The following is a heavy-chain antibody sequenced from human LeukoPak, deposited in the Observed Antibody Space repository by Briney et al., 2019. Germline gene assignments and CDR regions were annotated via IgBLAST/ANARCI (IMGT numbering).Heavy chain of an antibody. D-gene: IGHD3-22*01. Sequence: PGGSLRLSCAASGFTFSNYGMHWTRQAPGKGLEWVAVISHDGASYKAYVDSVKGRFSISRDNSKNTLFLQMNSLRAEDTAVYYCARVGHYYDSSGYLSFDYWGQGTLVTVSS. V-gene: IGHV3-30*03. CDR1: GFTFSNYG. J-gene: IGHJ4*02. CDR3: ARVGHYYDSSGYLSFDY. CDR2: ISHDGASYK.